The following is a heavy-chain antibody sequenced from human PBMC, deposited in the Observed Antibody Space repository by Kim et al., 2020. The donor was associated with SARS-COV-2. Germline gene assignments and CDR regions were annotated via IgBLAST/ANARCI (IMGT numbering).Heavy chain of an antibody. CDR3: AREAIVVVPAATTWFDS. Sequence: SETLSLTCAVYGGSFSDYKWSWIRQPPGKGLEWIGEINHSGSTNYNPSLKSRVTISLDTSKNQFSLKVRSVTAADTAVYYCAREAIVVVPAATTWFDSWGQGTLVTVSP. CDR1: GGSFSDYK. J-gene: IGHJ5*01. V-gene: IGHV4-34*01. D-gene: IGHD2-2*01. CDR2: INHSGST.